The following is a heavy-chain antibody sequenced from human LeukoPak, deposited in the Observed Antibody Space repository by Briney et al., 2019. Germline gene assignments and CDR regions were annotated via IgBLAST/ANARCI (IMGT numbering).Heavy chain of an antibody. V-gene: IGHV4-59*12. Sequence: PSETLSLTCTVSGGSISSYYWSWIRQPPGKGLEWIGYIYYSGSTYYNPSLKSRVTISVDTSKNQFSLKLSSVTAADTAVYYCARVTSGYSYGYGYYFDYWGQGTLVTVSS. CDR1: GGSISSYY. D-gene: IGHD5-18*01. CDR3: ARVTSGYSYGYGYYFDY. CDR2: IYYSGST. J-gene: IGHJ4*02.